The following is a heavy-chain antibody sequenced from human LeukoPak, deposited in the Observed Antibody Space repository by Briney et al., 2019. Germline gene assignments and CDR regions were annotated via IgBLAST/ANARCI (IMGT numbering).Heavy chain of an antibody. CDR1: GYTFSRYG. J-gene: IGHJ4*02. CDR2: ISADNGKT. Sequence: ASVKVSCKASGYTFSRYGIIWVRRAPGQGLEWMGWISADNGKTKYAQKLQGRVTMTTDTSTTTAYMELRSLRSDDTAVYFCARGDYTLGYWGQGTLVTVSS. CDR3: ARGDYTLGY. D-gene: IGHD4-17*01. V-gene: IGHV1-18*01.